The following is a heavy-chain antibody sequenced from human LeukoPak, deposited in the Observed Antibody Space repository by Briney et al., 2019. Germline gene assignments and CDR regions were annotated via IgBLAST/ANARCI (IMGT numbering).Heavy chain of an antibody. CDR1: GFTFSDFA. CDR3: AKPFAFLEWLYGGYFDS. Sequence: PGGSLRLSCSASGFTFSDFAMSWVRQAPGKGLEWVSAVSSDGINTYYTDSLKGRFTISRDNSKNTVFLQMHSLTAEDTAVYCAKPFAFLEWLYGGYFDSWGQGTLVTVSS. V-gene: IGHV3-23*01. J-gene: IGHJ4*02. D-gene: IGHD3-3*02. CDR2: VSSDGINT.